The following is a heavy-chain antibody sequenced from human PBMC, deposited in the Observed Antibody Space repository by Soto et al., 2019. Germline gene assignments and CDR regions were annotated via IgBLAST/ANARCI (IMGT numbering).Heavy chain of an antibody. CDR3: ARDITMVRGVIITLDY. V-gene: IGHV1-18*01. CDR1: GYTFTSYG. Sequence: ASVKVSCKASGYTFTSYGISWVRQAPGQGLKWMGWISAYNGNTNYAQKLQGRVTMTTDTSMSTAYMELRSLRSDDTAVYYCARDITMVRGVIITLDYWGQGTLVTVSS. J-gene: IGHJ4*02. CDR2: ISAYNGNT. D-gene: IGHD3-10*01.